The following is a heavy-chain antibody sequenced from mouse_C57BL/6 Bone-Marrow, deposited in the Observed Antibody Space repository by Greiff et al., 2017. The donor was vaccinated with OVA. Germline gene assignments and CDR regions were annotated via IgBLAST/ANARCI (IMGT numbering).Heavy chain of an antibody. V-gene: IGHV1-19*01. CDR1: GYTFTDYY. CDR2: INPYNGGT. J-gene: IGHJ3*01. CDR3: ARSGYGGFAY. Sequence: VHLQQSGPVLVKPGASVKMSCKASGYTFTDYYMNWVKQSHGKSLEWIGVINPYNGGTSYNQKFKGKATLTVDKSSSTAYMELNSLTSEDSAVYYCARSGYGGFAYWGQGTLVTVSA. D-gene: IGHD2-10*02.